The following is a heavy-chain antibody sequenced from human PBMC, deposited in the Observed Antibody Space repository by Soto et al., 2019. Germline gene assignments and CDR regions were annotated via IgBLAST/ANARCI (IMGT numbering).Heavy chain of an antibody. CDR2: ISWNSAMI. J-gene: IGHJ4*02. V-gene: IGHV3-9*01. CDR1: GFTFDDFA. Sequence: EVQLVESGGGLVQPGRSLRLSCAASGFTFDDFAMHWVRQAPGKGLEWVSGISWNSAMIGYADSVKGRFTISRDNAKNSLYLQMKSLRPEDTAVYFCAKDDRADRGAFDYWGQGPLVSVFS. CDR3: AKDDRADRGAFDY. D-gene: IGHD3-10*01.